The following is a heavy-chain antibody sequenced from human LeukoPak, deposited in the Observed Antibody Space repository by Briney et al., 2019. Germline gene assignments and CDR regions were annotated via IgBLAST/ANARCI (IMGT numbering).Heavy chain of an antibody. V-gene: IGHV3-30-3*01. Sequence: PGGSLRLSCAASGFTFSNYAFHWVRQAPGKGLEWVAIISFDGSARSYADSVRGRFTISRDSSKNTLYLQMDSLRGEDTAVYHCASSIVGATTTSYFFDLWGQGTLVTVSS. CDR1: GFTFSNYA. CDR2: ISFDGSAR. J-gene: IGHJ4*02. D-gene: IGHD1-26*01. CDR3: ASSIVGATTTSYFFDL.